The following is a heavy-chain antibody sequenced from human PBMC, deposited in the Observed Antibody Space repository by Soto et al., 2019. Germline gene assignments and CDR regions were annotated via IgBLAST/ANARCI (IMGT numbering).Heavy chain of an antibody. V-gene: IGHV4-39*01. Sequence: QMQLQESGPGLLKPSETLSLTCTVSGGSISENDYYWSWIRQPPGKGLEWIGTISHTGTAYYNPSLETQVAISVDTSENQFSLDLSSVTAADTAVYYFARLAYDSSVSNSYGDEAFDLWCQGTLVSVS. D-gene: IGHD3-22*01. CDR2: ISHTGTA. J-gene: IGHJ3*01. CDR1: GGSISENDYY. CDR3: ARLAYDSSVSNSYGDEAFDL.